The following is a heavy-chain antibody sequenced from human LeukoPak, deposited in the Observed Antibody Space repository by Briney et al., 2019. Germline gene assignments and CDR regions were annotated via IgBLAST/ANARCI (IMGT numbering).Heavy chain of an antibody. D-gene: IGHD6-19*01. CDR1: GFTFSTYW. V-gene: IGHV3-7*01. CDR3: ARRVEQWPGPFYYFDY. Sequence: GGSLRLSCAASGFTFSTYWMGWVRQAPGKGPEWVANIKHDGNEIYYVDSVKGRFTISRDNAKNSLYLQMNSLRAEDTAVYYCARRVEQWPGPFYYFDYWGQGTLVTVSS. CDR2: IKHDGNEI. J-gene: IGHJ4*02.